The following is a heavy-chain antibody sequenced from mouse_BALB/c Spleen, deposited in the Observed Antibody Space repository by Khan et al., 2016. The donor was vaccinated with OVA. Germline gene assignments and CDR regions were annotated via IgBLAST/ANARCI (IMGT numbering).Heavy chain of an antibody. CDR3: ARGYDFCAY. Sequence: VQLKQSGPDLVKTGASVKISCKASGYSFTAYYMNWVKLSHGKSLECIGRINPNTDITNYNQKFKGKAILTVDTSSSTSYMELRSLTSEDSAVYFCARGYDFCAYWGQGTLVTVSA. J-gene: IGHJ3*01. CDR2: INPNTDIT. D-gene: IGHD2-14*01. V-gene: IGHV1-26*01. CDR1: GYSFTAYY.